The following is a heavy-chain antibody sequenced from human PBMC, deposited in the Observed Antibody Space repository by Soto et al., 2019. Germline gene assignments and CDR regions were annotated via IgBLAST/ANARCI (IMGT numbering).Heavy chain of an antibody. V-gene: IGHV3-23*01. J-gene: IGHJ6*02. D-gene: IGHD3-3*01. CDR2: ISDGGERT. Sequence: EVQLLESGGDLVQPGGSLRLSCVASGFTFSDYVMSWVRQVPGKGLEWVSSISDGGERTDYRDSVRGRFTISRDNARFRLHLQMNRLRVDDTAIYFCARDRSTDFGLDVWGQGTTVTVSS. CDR1: GFTFSDYV. CDR3: ARDRSTDFGLDV.